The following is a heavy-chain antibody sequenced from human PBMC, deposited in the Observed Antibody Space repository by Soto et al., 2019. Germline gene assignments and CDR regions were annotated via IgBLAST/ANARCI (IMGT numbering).Heavy chain of an antibody. D-gene: IGHD3-3*02. CDR1: GFTFSSYG. V-gene: IGHV3-30*18. CDR2: ISYDGSNK. J-gene: IGHJ6*02. CDR3: AKDFRTLTHLWSKYRYCYGMDV. Sequence: QVQLVESGGGVVQPGRSLRLSCAASGFTFSSYGMHWVRQAPGKGLEWVAVISYDGSNKYYADSVKGRFTISRDNSKNTLYLQMNSLRAEDTAVYYCAKDFRTLTHLWSKYRYCYGMDVWGQGTTVTVSS.